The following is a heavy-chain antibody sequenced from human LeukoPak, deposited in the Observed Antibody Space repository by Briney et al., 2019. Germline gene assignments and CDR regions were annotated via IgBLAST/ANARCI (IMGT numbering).Heavy chain of an antibody. D-gene: IGHD3-22*01. CDR3: ADSSGTD. Sequence: GGSLRLSCVGTGFTFSTYRMNWVRQAPGKGLEWVAVISYDGSNKYYADSVKGRFTISRDNSKNTLYLQMNSLRAEDTAVYYCADSSGTDWGQGTLSPSPQ. CDR1: GFTFSTYR. CDR2: ISYDGSNK. V-gene: IGHV3-30*03. J-gene: IGHJ4*02.